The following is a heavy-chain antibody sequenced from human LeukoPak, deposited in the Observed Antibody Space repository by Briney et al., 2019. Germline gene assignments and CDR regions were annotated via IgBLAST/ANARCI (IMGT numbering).Heavy chain of an antibody. D-gene: IGHD2-15*01. V-gene: IGHV4-39*07. CDR1: GGSIRSSNYY. CDR3: ARDGSSSDDAFDI. J-gene: IGHJ3*02. Sequence: SEALSLTCTVSGGSIRSSNYYWGWIRQPPGKGLEGIGSLYYSGSTYYNPSLKSRVTISVDTSKNQFSLKLSSVTAADTAVYYCARDGSSSDDAFDIWGQGTMVTVSS. CDR2: LYYSGST.